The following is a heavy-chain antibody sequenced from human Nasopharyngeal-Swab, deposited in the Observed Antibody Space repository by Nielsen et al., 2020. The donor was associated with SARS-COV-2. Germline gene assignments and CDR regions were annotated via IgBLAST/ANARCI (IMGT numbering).Heavy chain of an antibody. V-gene: IGHV4-59*13. CDR3: ARFPGTSGWYHFDY. J-gene: IGHJ4*02. CDR2: IYYSGST. CDR1: GASISSYY. Sequence: GSLRPSCAVSGASISSYYWSWIRQPPGKGLEWIGYIYYSGSTNYNPSLKSRVTISVDTSNNHFSLKLSSVTAADTAVYYCARFPGTSGWYHFDYWGQGILVTVSS. D-gene: IGHD6-19*01.